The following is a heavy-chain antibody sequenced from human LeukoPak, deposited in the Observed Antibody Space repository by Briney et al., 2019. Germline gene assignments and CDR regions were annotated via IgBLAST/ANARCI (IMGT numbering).Heavy chain of an antibody. CDR2: ISAYNGNT. J-gene: IGHJ4*02. CDR3: ATRVYGYDPFDY. D-gene: IGHD5-12*01. V-gene: IGHV1-18*01. CDR1: GYTFTSYG. Sequence: ASVKVSCKASGYTFTSYGISWVRQAPGQGLEWMGWISAYNGNTNYAQKLQGRVTMTTDTSTSTAYMELRSLRSGDTAVYYCATRVYGYDPFDYWGQGTLVTVSS.